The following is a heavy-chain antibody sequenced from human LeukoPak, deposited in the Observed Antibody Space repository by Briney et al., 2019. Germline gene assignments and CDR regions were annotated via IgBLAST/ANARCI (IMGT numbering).Heavy chain of an antibody. J-gene: IGHJ3*02. CDR2: ISSSSSYI. Sequence: PGGSLRLSCAASGFTFSSYSMNWVRQAPGKGLEWVSPISSSSSYIYYADSVKGRFTISRDNAKNSLYLQMNSLRAEDTAVYYCAGYSSGWFGAFHIWGQGTMVTVSS. CDR1: GFTFSSYS. V-gene: IGHV3-21*01. D-gene: IGHD6-19*01. CDR3: AGYSSGWFGAFHI.